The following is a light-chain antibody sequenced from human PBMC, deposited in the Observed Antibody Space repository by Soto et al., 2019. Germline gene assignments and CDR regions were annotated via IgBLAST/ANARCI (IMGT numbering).Light chain of an antibody. V-gene: IGLV2-14*03. CDR1: SGDVGAYNY. Sequence: QSALTQPASVSGSPGQSITISCTGTSGDVGAYNYVSWFQQHPGTSPQLIIFDVSNRPSGVSDRFSGSKSGSAASLTISGLQADDEADYYCSSYTSSTTIVFGGGTKVTVL. CDR2: DVS. J-gene: IGLJ2*01. CDR3: SSYTSSTTIV.